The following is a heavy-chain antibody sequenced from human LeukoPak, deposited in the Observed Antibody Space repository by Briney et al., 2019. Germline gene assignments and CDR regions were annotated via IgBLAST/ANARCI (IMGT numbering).Heavy chain of an antibody. D-gene: IGHD2-15*01. CDR3: ARPYCGGGSCHDYFDY. J-gene: IGHJ4*02. CDR2: INPHTGGT. V-gene: IGHV1-2*02. CDR1: GYTFTGYY. Sequence: ASVKVSCKASGYTFTGYYMHWVRQVPGQGLEWMGWINPHTGGTNYAQKFQGRVTMTRDASISTAYMELSRLRSDDTAVYYCARPYCGGGSCHDYFDYWGQGTLVTVSS.